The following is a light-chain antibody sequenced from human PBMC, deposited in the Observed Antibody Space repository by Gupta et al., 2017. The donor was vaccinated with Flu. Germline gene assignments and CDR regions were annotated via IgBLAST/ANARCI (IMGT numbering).Light chain of an antibody. CDR3: AYWDDRLGASG. CDR1: SSNIGRND. CDR2: STD. Sequence: QSVLTQPPSASGNPGQRVAISCSGDSSNIGRNDVYWYQQLPGTAPTLRSTSTDQRPSGVPERLSAYKAGTCDYLDISGLRSDDEASSYGAYWDDRLGASGLGGGTKLHVL. V-gene: IGLV1-47*01. J-gene: IGLJ3*02.